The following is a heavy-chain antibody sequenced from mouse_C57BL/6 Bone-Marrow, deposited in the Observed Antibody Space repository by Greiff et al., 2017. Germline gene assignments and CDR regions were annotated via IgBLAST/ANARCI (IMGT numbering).Heavy chain of an antibody. V-gene: IGHV14-3*01. CDR2: IDPANGNT. Sequence: VQLQQSVAELVRPGASVKLSCTASGFNIKNTSMHWVKQRPEQGLEWIGRIDPANGNTKYAPKFQGKATITADTSSNTAYLQLSSLTSEDTAIYYCARTFTVVATFDYWGQGTTLTVSS. CDR3: ARTFTVVATFDY. CDR1: GFNIKNTS. J-gene: IGHJ2*01. D-gene: IGHD1-1*01.